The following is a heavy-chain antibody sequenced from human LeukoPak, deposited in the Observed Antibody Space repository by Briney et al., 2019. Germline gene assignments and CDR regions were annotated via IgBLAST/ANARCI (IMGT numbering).Heavy chain of an antibody. CDR2: INIGGTNT. CDR3: ATDGAGFDT. Sequence: MPGGSLRLSYAASGFTFNAYYMSWIRQAPGNGLQWLSYINIGGTNTHYADSVKGRFTISRDNAKKSLYLEMNNLRAEDTAVYYCATDGAGFDTWGQGVLVTVSS. J-gene: IGHJ5*02. CDR1: GFTFNAYY. V-gene: IGHV3-11*01.